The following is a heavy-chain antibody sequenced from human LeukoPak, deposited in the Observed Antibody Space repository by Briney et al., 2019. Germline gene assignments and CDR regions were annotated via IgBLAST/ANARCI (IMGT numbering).Heavy chain of an antibody. D-gene: IGHD6-6*01. CDR1: GYTFTGYY. V-gene: IGHV1-2*02. Sequence: ASVKVSCKASGYTFTGYYMHWVRQAPGQGLEWMGWINPNSGGTNYAQKFQGRVTMTRDTSISTAYMELSRLRSDDTAVYYCARVLPAAQPFPRNYYYYYVDVWGKGTTVTVSS. J-gene: IGHJ6*03. CDR3: ARVLPAAQPFPRNYYYYYVDV. CDR2: INPNSGGT.